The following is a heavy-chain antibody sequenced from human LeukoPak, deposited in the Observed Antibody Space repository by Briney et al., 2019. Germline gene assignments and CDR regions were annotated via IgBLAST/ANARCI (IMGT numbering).Heavy chain of an antibody. D-gene: IGHD3-22*01. CDR3: ARGWYYDSTGGYYFDY. CDR1: GYTFTGYY. J-gene: IGHJ4*02. V-gene: IGHV1-2*02. Sequence: GASVKVSCKASGYTFTGYYMYWVRQAPGQGLEWMGWISPNGGDTKYAQKFQGRVTMTGDTSINTAYMEMSSLTSDDTAVYYCARGWYYDSTGGYYFDYWGQGTLVTVSS. CDR2: ISPNGGDT.